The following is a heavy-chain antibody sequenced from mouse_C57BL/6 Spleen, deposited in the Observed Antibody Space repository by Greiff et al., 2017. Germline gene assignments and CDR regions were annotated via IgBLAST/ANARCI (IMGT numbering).Heavy chain of an antibody. Sequence: VQLQQSGAELMKPGASVKLSCKATGYTFTGYWIEWVKQRPGHGLEWIGEILPGSGSTNSNEKFKGKATFTADTSSNTAAMQLSSLTTDDSAIYYCARGGASDYWGQGTTLTVSS. CDR1: GYTFTGYW. D-gene: IGHD3-1*01. V-gene: IGHV1-9*01. J-gene: IGHJ2*01. CDR3: ARGGASDY. CDR2: ILPGSGST.